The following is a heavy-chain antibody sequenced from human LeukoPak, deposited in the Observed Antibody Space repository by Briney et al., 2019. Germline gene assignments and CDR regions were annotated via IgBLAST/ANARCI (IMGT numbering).Heavy chain of an antibody. D-gene: IGHD2-15*01. J-gene: IGHJ6*02. CDR1: GGSISSGDYY. V-gene: IGHV4-30-4*01. CDR3: ASNYCSGGSCYSNYYGMDV. CDR2: IYYSGST. Sequence: SETLSLTCTVSGGSISSGDYYWSWIRQPPGKGLEWIGYIYYSGSTYYNPSLKSRVTISVDTSKNQFSLKLSSVTAADTAVYYCASNYCSGGSCYSNYYGMDVWGQGTTVTVSS.